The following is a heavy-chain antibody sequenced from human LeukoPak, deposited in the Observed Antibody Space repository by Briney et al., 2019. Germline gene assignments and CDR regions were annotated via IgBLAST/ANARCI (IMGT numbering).Heavy chain of an antibody. Sequence: GSLRLSCAASGFTFSDYYMSWIRQPPGKGLEWIGSIYYSGYTYYNPSLESRVTISVDTSKNQFSLKLSSVTAADTAIYYCAKRYMGSSYNRGLDYWGQGTLVTVSS. J-gene: IGHJ4*02. CDR1: GFTFSDYY. V-gene: IGHV4-39*01. CDR2: IYYSGYT. D-gene: IGHD3-10*01. CDR3: AKRYMGSSYNRGLDY.